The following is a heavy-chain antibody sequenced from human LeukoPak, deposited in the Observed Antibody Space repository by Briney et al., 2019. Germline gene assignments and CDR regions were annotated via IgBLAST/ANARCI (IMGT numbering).Heavy chain of an antibody. J-gene: IGHJ6*03. CDR1: GGSISSYY. V-gene: IGHV4-4*07. CDR2: IYTDGST. D-gene: IGHD1-14*01. Sequence: SETLSLTCTVSGGSISSYYWTWIRQPAGKGLEWIGRIYTDGSTNYNPSLKSRVTMSVDTSKNQFSLKLSSVTAADTAVYYCARRSAARPPTGYHLMDRWGKGTTVTVSS. CDR3: ARRSAARPPTGYHLMDR.